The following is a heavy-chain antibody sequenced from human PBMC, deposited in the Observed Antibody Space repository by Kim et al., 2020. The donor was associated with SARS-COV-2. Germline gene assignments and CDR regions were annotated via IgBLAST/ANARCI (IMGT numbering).Heavy chain of an antibody. D-gene: IGHD1-26*01. Sequence: SVKVSCKASGGTFSSYAISWVRQAPGQGLEWMGGIIPIFGTANYAQKFQGRVTITADESTSTAYMELSSLRSEDTAVYYCARGRVGATGDYFDYWGQGTLVTVSS. CDR3: ARGRVGATGDYFDY. CDR1: GGTFSSYA. V-gene: IGHV1-69*13. CDR2: IIPIFGTA. J-gene: IGHJ4*02.